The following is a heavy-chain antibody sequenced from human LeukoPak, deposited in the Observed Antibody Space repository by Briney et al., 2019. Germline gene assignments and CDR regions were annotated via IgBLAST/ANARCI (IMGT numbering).Heavy chain of an antibody. CDR3: ARDPGAGDFDY. J-gene: IGHJ4*02. Sequence: SQTLSLTCAISGDSVSTNNAAWHWLRQSPSRGLEWLGRAYYRSKWYYDYAVSVKSRIAINPDTSKNHFSLQLNSVTPEDTAVYYCARDPGAGDFDYWARGTLVTVSS. D-gene: IGHD6-19*01. CDR1: GDSVSTNNAA. V-gene: IGHV6-1*01. CDR2: AYYRSKWYY.